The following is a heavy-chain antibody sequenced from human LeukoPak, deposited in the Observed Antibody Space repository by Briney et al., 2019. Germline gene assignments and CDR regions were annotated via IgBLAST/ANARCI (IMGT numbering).Heavy chain of an antibody. CDR3: ARDSRGGYDRIGYFDY. CDR2: ISSSSGYI. Sequence: PGGSLRLSCAASGFTFTTYSMNWVRQAPGKGLEWVSSISSSSGYIYYADSVKGRFTISRDNAKSSLYLQLNSLRAEDTAVYCCARDSRGGYDRIGYFDYWGQGTLVTVSS. J-gene: IGHJ4*02. V-gene: IGHV3-21*01. CDR1: GFTFTTYS. D-gene: IGHD3-22*01.